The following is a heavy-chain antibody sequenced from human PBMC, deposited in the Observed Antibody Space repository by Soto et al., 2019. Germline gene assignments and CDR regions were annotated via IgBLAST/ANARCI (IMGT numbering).Heavy chain of an antibody. J-gene: IGHJ2*01. CDR3: ALSDCSGIDCYSRWVVGL. Sequence: QITLKESGPTLVKPTQTLTLTCTFSGFSLTTSGVAVAWIRQPPGKAPEWLALIYWDDDKRYSPSLKSRLSITKDTSKMHVVLTLANTNLEDTATYYCALSDCSGIDCYSRWVVGLWGRCTLVTVSS. D-gene: IGHD2-21*02. CDR2: IYWDDDK. V-gene: IGHV2-5*02. CDR1: GFSLTTSGVA.